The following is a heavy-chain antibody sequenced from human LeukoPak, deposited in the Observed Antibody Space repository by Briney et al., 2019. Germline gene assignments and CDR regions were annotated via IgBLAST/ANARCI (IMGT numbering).Heavy chain of an antibody. Sequence: SETLSLTCTVSGGSISSYYWSWIRQPPGKGLEWIGYIYYSGSTNYNPSLKSRVTISVDTSKNQFSLKLSSVTAADTAVYFCARLLATWDYYYMDVWGKGTTVTVSS. CDR3: ARLLATWDYYYMDV. D-gene: IGHD3-3*02. V-gene: IGHV4-59*08. CDR1: GGSISSYY. CDR2: IYYSGST. J-gene: IGHJ6*03.